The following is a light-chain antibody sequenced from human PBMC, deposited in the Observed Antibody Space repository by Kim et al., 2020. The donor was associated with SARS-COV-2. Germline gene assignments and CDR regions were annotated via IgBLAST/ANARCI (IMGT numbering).Light chain of an antibody. Sequence: PGGKVSIKGASSTGAITSKYNPNWFQQKPGQPTRELIYSTSNKHSWTPARFSGSLLGGKAALTLSGVQPEDEADYYCLLYFGGARVFGGGTQLTVL. CDR2: STS. J-gene: IGLJ3*02. V-gene: IGLV7-43*01. CDR3: LLYFGGARV. CDR1: TGAITSKYN.